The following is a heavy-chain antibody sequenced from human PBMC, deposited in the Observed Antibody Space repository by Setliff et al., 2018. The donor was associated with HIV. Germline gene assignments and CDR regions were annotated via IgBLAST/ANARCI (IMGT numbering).Heavy chain of an antibody. Sequence: GASVKVSCKTSGYTLTSYGVSWMRQAPGEGLEWMGWISGFNGNTNYAQKIQGRVTMTTDTSTNTAYMELRSLRSDDTAVYYCARDHALPDSSWYAVDYWGQGTLVTVSS. CDR2: ISGFNGNT. J-gene: IGHJ4*02. CDR1: GYTLTSYG. D-gene: IGHD6-13*01. CDR3: ARDHALPDSSWYAVDY. V-gene: IGHV1-18*01.